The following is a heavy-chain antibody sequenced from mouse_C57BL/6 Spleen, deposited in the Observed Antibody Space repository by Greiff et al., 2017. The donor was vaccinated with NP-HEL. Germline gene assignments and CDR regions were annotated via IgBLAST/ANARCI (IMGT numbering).Heavy chain of an antibody. J-gene: IGHJ2*01. D-gene: IGHD2-12*01. V-gene: IGHV1-50*01. CDR1: GYTFTSYW. Sequence: QVQLQQPGAELVKPGASVKLSCKASGYTFTSYWMQWVKQRPGQGLEWIGEIDPSDSYTNYNQKFKGKATLTVDTSSSTAYMQLSSLTSEDSAVYYCARVYDGFDYWGQGTTLTVSS. CDR2: IDPSDSYT. CDR3: ARVYDGFDY.